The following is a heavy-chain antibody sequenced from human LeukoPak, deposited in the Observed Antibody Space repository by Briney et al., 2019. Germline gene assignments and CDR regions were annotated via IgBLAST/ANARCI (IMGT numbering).Heavy chain of an antibody. CDR2: ISGGSHTL. J-gene: IGHJ4*02. CDR1: GFTFTTYS. D-gene: IGHD6-19*01. Sequence: GGSLRLSCAASGFTFTTYSMNWVRQAPGKGLEWVSYISGGSHTLYYADSVKGRFTISRDNSKNTLYLQMNSLRAEDTAVYYCARDVEQWLGTDYWGQGTLVTVSS. V-gene: IGHV3-48*01. CDR3: ARDVEQWLGTDY.